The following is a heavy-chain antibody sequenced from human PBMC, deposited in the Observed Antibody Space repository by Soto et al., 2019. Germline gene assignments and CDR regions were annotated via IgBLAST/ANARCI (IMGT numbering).Heavy chain of an antibody. D-gene: IGHD2-15*01. CDR1: GFTFSSYS. Sequence: PGGSLRLSCAASGFTFSSYSMNWVRQAPGKGLEWVSSISSSSSYIYYADSVKGRFTISRDNAKNSLYLQMNSLRAEDTAVYYCASILRAYYYYYMEVWGKGTTVTVSS. J-gene: IGHJ6*03. V-gene: IGHV3-21*01. CDR2: ISSSSSYI. CDR3: ASILRAYYYYYMEV.